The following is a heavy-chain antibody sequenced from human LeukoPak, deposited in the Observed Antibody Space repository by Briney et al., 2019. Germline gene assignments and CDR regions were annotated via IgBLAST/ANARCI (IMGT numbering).Heavy chain of an antibody. J-gene: IGHJ4*02. D-gene: IGHD4-23*01. CDR1: GFTFSHFA. Sequence: QPGGSLRLSCAASGFTFSHFAMSWVRQAPGKGLEWVSYISGSGSTRYYADSVKGRFTISRDNAKNSLYLQMNSLRAEDTAVYYCARDNTVDGSFDYWGQGTLVTVSS. CDR2: ISGSGSTR. V-gene: IGHV3-48*03. CDR3: ARDNTVDGSFDY.